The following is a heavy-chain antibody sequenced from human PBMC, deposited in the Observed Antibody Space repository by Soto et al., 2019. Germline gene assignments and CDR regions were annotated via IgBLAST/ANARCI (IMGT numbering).Heavy chain of an antibody. CDR3: ARQSSPAGYAEYFQH. J-gene: IGHJ1*01. CDR2: INPNSGGT. CDR1: GYTFTGYY. D-gene: IGHD5-12*01. Sequence: ASVKVSCKASGYTFTGYYMHWVRQAPGQGLEWMGWINPNSGGTNYAQKFQGRVTMTRDTSISTAYMELSRLRSDDTAVYYCARQSSPAGYAEYFQHWGQGTLVTVSS. V-gene: IGHV1-2*02.